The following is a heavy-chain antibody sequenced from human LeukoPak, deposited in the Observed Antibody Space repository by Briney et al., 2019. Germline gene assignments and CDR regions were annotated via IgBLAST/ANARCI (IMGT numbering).Heavy chain of an antibody. J-gene: IGHJ6*02. V-gene: IGHV3-23*01. CDR3: ARTIAQYSNSWLYFYYGLDV. D-gene: IGHD6-13*01. CDR2: ISGGSEDT. CDR1: GFAFGGYA. Sequence: GGSLRLSCTASGFAFGGYAMSWVRQAPGKGLEWVSSISGGSEDTYYAGSVKGRFTISRGNSKSTLYLQMNSLRAEDTAVYYCARTIAQYSNSWLYFYYGLDVWGQGTTVTVS.